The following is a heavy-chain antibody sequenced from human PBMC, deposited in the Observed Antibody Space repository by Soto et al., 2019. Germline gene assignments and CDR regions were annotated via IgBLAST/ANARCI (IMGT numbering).Heavy chain of an antibody. J-gene: IGHJ5*02. D-gene: IGHD3-3*01. Sequence: PSETLSLTCTVSGGSISSYYWRWIRQPPGKGLEWIGYIYYSGSTNYNPSLKSRVTISVDTSKNQFYLKLSSVTAADTAVYYCARIITILGFDPWGQGTLVTVSS. CDR1: GGSISSYY. CDR2: IYYSGST. V-gene: IGHV4-59*01. CDR3: ARIITILGFDP.